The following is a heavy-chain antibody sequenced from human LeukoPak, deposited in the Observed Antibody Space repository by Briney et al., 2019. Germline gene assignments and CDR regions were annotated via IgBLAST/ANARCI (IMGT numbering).Heavy chain of an antibody. D-gene: IGHD6-13*01. CDR1: EFIFSSYV. CDR2: ISGSGDIT. CDR3: VTGANRFGSSWYDY. J-gene: IGHJ4*02. Sequence: GGSLRLSCAASEFIFSSYVMSWVRQAPGKGLEWVSSISGSGDITYYADSVKGRFTISRDNSKNTLFLQMNSLRAEDAAVYYCVTGANRFGSSWYDYWGQGTLVAVSS. V-gene: IGHV3-23*01.